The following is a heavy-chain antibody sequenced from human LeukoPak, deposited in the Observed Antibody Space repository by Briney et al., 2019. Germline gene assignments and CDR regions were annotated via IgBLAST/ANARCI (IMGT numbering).Heavy chain of an antibody. CDR2: IISTGSTM. CDR3: ARDGDSGSYIASFDY. J-gene: IGHJ4*02. D-gene: IGHD1-26*01. Sequence: GSLRLSCAASGFTFSDHYMTWIRQAPGKGLEWLSYIISTGSTMYYADSVKGRFTISRDNAKNSLYLQMNSLRAEDTAVYYCARDGDSGSYIASFDYWGQGTLVTVSS. V-gene: IGHV3-11*04. CDR1: GFTFSDHY.